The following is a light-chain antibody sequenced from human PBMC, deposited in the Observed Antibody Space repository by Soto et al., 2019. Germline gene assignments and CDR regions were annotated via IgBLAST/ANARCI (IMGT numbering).Light chain of an antibody. CDR3: LLSYSAARYYV. J-gene: IGLJ1*01. Sequence: QAVVTQEPSLTVSPGGTVTLTCGSSTGAVTSGHYPYWFQQKPGQAPRTLIYDTSNKHSWTPARFSGSLLGGKAALTLSGAQPEDEAEYYCLLSYSAARYYVFGTGTKLTVL. CDR1: TGAVTSGHY. CDR2: DTS. V-gene: IGLV7-46*01.